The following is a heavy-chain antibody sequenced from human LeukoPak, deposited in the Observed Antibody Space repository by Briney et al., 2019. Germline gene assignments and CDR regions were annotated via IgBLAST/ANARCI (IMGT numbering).Heavy chain of an antibody. CDR2: ISYDGSNK. CDR1: GFTFSSYA. V-gene: IGHV3-30-3*01. D-gene: IGHD1-7*01. J-gene: IGHJ4*02. Sequence: GGSLRLSCAASGFTFSSYAMHWVRQAPGEGLEWVAVISYDGSNKYYADSVKGRFTISRDNSKNTLYLQMNSLRAEDTAVYYCARDGNLGTGTTGYWGQGTLVTVSS. CDR3: ARDGNLGTGTTGY.